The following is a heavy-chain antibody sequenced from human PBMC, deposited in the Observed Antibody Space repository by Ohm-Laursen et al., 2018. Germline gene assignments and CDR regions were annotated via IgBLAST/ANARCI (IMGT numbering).Heavy chain of an antibody. CDR1: GGSLSFFY. J-gene: IGHJ3*01. D-gene: IGHD2-15*01. CDR3: AREYSDDGGYRYDSFDV. CDR2: VNHGGSA. V-gene: IGHV4-34*01. Sequence: SDTLSLTCAVSGGSLSFFYWSWVRQPPGQGLEWIGEVNHGGSASYKLSLKSRVTISLDTSKNQLYLRLSSVTAADTAVYYCAREYSDDGGYRYDSFDVWGHGTVVTVSS.